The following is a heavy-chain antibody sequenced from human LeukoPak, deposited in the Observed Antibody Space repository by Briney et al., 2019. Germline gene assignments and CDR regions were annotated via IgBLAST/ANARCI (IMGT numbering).Heavy chain of an antibody. D-gene: IGHD3-22*01. J-gene: IGHJ4*02. CDR1: GFTFSSYE. V-gene: IGHV3-48*03. Sequence: GGSLRLSCAASGFTFSSYEMNWVRQAPGKGLEGGSFISSSGSAIHYADSVRGRFTISRDNAKNSLFLQMSRLRAEDTAVYYCAREKLSFFDSSGYFDHWGQGTLVTVSS. CDR2: ISSSGSAI. CDR3: AREKLSFFDSSGYFDH.